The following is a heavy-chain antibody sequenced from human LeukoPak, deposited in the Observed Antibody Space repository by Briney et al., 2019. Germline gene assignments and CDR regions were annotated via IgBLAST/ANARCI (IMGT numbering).Heavy chain of an antibody. D-gene: IGHD2-2*01. CDR2: LYYTGST. V-gene: IGHV4-59*01. J-gene: IGHJ6*03. CDR1: GGSIRSYY. Sequence: PSETLSLTCTVSGGSIRSYYWSWVRQPPGKGLEDMGHLYYTGSTDYNPSLKSRVTMSLDTSKNQFSLKLSSVTAADTAVYSCARFSAHQLRSGYYYYMDVWGKGTTVTVSS. CDR3: ARFSAHQLRSGYYYYMDV.